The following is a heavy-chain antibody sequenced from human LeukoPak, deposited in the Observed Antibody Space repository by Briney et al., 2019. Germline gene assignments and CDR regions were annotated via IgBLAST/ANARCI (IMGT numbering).Heavy chain of an antibody. Sequence: GGSLTLSCAASGFTFSSYSMNWVRQAPGKGLEWVSSISSSSSYIYYADSVKGRFTISRDNAKNSLYLQMNSLRAEDTAVYYCGRGDMISVGGVIAIDLLGQGTLVTGFS. CDR1: GFTFSSYS. CDR3: GRGDMISVGGVIAIDL. V-gene: IGHV3-21*01. D-gene: IGHD3-16*01. J-gene: IGHJ4*01. CDR2: ISSSSSYI.